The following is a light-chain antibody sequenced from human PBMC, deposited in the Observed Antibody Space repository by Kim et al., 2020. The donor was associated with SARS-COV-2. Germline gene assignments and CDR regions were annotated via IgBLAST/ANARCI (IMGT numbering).Light chain of an antibody. Sequence: EIVLTQSPSTLSLSPGERATLSCRASQSVSSSYLVWYQQKPGQAPRLLIQGASSRATGIPDRFSGSGSGTDFTLTISSLEPEDFAVYYCQQYDSSPWTFGQGTKVDI. CDR1: QSVSSSY. V-gene: IGKV3-20*01. CDR3: QQYDSSPWT. J-gene: IGKJ1*01. CDR2: GAS.